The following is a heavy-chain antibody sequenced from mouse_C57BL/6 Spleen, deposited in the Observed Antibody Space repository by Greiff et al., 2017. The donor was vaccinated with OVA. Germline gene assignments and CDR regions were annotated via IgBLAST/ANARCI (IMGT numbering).Heavy chain of an antibody. D-gene: IGHD2-4*01. CDR2: IYPGDGDT. V-gene: IGHV1-82*01. CDR3: ADYDYGFAY. J-gene: IGHJ3*01. CDR1: GYAFSSSW. Sequence: QVQLQQSGPELVKPGASVKISCKASGYAFSSSWMNWVKQRPGKGLEWIGRIYPGDGDTNYNGKFKGKATLTADKSSSTAYMQLSNLTSEDSAVYFCADYDYGFAYWGQGTLVTVSA.